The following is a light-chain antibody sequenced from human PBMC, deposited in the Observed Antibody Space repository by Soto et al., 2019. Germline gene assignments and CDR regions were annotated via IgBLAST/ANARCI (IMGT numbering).Light chain of an antibody. V-gene: IGKV3-20*01. CDR1: QSVSSSY. Sequence: EIVLTQSPGTLSLSPGERATLSCRASQSVSSSYLAWYQQKPGQAPRLLIFDASSRATGISDRFSGSGSGTDFTLTISRLEPEDFAVYYCQQFSSYPLTFGGGTKVDIK. CDR3: QQFSSYPLT. CDR2: DAS. J-gene: IGKJ4*01.